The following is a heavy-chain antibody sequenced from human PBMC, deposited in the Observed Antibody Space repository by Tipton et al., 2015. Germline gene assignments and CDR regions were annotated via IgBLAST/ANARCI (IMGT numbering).Heavy chain of an antibody. D-gene: IGHD1-1*01. V-gene: IGHV4-59*07. J-gene: IGHJ4*02. CDR1: GGSISSYY. CDR3: ARLRVAPTGGGFDY. Sequence: TLSLTCNVSGGSISSYYWSWIRQPPGKGLEWFGFIYYSGSTNYNPSLKSRVTISVDTSKNQFSLKLRSVTAADTAVYYCARLRVAPTGGGFDYWGQGTLVTVSS. CDR2: IYYSGST.